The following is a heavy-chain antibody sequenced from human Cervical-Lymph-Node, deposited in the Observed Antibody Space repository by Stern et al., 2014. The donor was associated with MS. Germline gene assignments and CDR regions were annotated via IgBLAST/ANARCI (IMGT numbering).Heavy chain of an antibody. CDR3: ATPRGTTVGDYYYGMDV. CDR2: MNPKTGNT. V-gene: IGHV1-8*01. J-gene: IGHJ6*02. CDR1: GYTFTTYD. Sequence: VQLLQSGAEVKKPGASVKVSCKASGYTFTTYDINWVRQATGQGLEWVGWMNPKTGNTGSAQKFQGRVTMNRNTSISTAYMELRGLRSDDTAVYYCATPRGTTVGDYYYGMDVWGQGTTVTVSS. D-gene: IGHD1-7*01.